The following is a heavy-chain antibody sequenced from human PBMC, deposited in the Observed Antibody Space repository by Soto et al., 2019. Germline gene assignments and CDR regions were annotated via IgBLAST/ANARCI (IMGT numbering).Heavy chain of an antibody. CDR2: VTPLFGMA. V-gene: IGHV1-69*17. CDR3: ARVDDFGYYYGVDG. D-gene: IGHD3-16*01. CDR1: GGTFSSHA. J-gene: IGHJ6*02. Sequence: QVQLVQSGAEVKEPGSSVKVSCKASGGTFSSHAISWVRQAPGQGLEWMGGVTPLFGMANYAQKFQGRVTITADKFAATAYMELTSLTSEDTAVYYWARVDDFGYYYGVDGCGQGTTVTVSS.